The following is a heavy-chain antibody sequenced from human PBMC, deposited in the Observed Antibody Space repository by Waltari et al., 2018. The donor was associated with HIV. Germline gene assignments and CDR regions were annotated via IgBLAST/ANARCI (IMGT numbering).Heavy chain of an antibody. CDR1: GGSISSYY. CDR3: ARETPIVGIAAAGAYYFDY. J-gene: IGHJ4*02. V-gene: IGHV4-59*01. Sequence: QVQLQESGPGLVKPSETLSLTCTVSGGSISSYYWSWIRQPPGKGLEWIGYIYYSGSTNYNPSLKSRVTISVDTSKNQFSLKLSSVTAADTAVYYCARETPIVGIAAAGAYYFDYWGQGTLVTVSS. D-gene: IGHD6-13*01. CDR2: IYYSGST.